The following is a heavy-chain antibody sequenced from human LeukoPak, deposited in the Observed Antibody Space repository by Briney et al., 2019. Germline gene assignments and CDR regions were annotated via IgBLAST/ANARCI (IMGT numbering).Heavy chain of an antibody. V-gene: IGHV4-34*01. J-gene: IGHJ5*02. CDR3: ARGSLKTTVTTSSFDP. D-gene: IGHD4-17*01. Sequence: SETLSLTCAVYGGSFSGYYWSWIRQPPGKGLEWIGEINHSGSTNYNPSLKSRVTISVDTSKNQFSQKLSSVTAADTAVYYCARGSLKTTVTTSSFDPWGQGTLVTVSS. CDR1: GGSFSGYY. CDR2: INHSGST.